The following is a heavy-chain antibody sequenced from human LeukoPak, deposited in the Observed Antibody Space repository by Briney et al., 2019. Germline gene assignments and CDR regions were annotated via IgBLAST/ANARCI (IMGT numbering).Heavy chain of an antibody. CDR3: ARDDPYSSGWYGRGMDV. CDR1: GGSISSYY. V-gene: IGHV4-59*01. J-gene: IGHJ6*02. CDR2: IYYSGST. Sequence: SETLSLTCTVSGGSISSYYWSWIRQPPGKGLEWIGYIYYSGSTNYNPSLKSRVTISVDTSKNQFSLKLSSVTAADTAMYYCARDDPYSSGWYGRGMDVWGQGTTVTVSS. D-gene: IGHD6-19*01.